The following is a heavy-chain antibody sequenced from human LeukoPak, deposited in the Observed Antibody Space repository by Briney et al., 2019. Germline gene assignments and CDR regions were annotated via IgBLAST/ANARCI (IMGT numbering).Heavy chain of an antibody. CDR2: IYYSGST. CDR3: ARYNYDILTGYDYAFDI. J-gene: IGHJ3*02. Sequence: SETLSLTCTVSGGSISGYYWSWIRQPPGKGLEWIGYIYYSGSTNYNPSLKSRVTISVDTSKNQFSLKLSSVTAADTAVYYCARYNYDILTGYDYAFDIWGQGTMVTVSS. CDR1: GGSISGYY. V-gene: IGHV4-59*08. D-gene: IGHD3-9*01.